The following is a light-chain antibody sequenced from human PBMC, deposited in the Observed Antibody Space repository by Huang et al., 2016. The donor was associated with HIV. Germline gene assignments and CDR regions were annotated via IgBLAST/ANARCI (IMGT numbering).Light chain of an antibody. V-gene: IGKV3-11*01. J-gene: IGKJ4*01. CDR1: QSVSSY. CDR2: DAS. Sequence: EIVLTQSPATLSLSPGERATLSCRASQSVSSYLAWYKQKPGQAPRLLIYDASHRATGIPARFSGTRSGTDFTLTISSLEPEDFAVYYCQQRSNWLLTFGGGTKVEIK. CDR3: QQRSNWLLT.